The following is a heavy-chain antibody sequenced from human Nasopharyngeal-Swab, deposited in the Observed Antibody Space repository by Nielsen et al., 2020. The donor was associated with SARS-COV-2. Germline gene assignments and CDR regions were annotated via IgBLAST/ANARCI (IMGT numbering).Heavy chain of an antibody. CDR3: ARDRSYCSSTSCYTSGENYYYMDV. J-gene: IGHJ6*03. D-gene: IGHD2-2*02. Sequence: GESLKISCAASGFTFSSYWMSWVRQAPGKGLEWVANIKQDGSEEYYVDSVKGRFTISRDNAKNSLYLQMNSLRAEDTAVYYCARDRSYCSSTSCYTSGENYYYMDVWGKGTTVTVSS. CDR2: IKQDGSEE. V-gene: IGHV3-7*01. CDR1: GFTFSSYW.